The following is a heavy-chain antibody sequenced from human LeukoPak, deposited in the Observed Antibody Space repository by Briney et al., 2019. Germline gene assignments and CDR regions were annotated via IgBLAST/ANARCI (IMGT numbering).Heavy chain of an antibody. Sequence: KSGGSLRLSCAASGFTFSNAWMSWVRQAPGKGLEWVGRIKSKTDGGTTDYPAPVKGRFTISRDDSKNTLYLQVNSLKTEDTAVYYCTTGGAMVRGALFWGQGTLVTVSS. J-gene: IGHJ4*02. V-gene: IGHV3-15*01. CDR2: IKSKTDGGTT. CDR1: GFTFSNAW. CDR3: TTGGAMVRGALF. D-gene: IGHD3-10*01.